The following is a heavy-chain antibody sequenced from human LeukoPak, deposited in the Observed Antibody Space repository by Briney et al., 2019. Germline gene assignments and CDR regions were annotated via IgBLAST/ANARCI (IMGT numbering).Heavy chain of an antibody. CDR2: NSGSGGST. Sequence: GGSLRLSCAASGFTFSSYAMSWVRQAPGKGLERVSGNSGSGGSTNYAEYVKGRFTISRDNSKNTLYLQMNSLRAEDTAVYYCAKDGINALTYYFDCWGQGTLVTVSS. CDR3: AKDGINALTYYFDC. J-gene: IGHJ4*02. CDR1: GFTFSSYA. V-gene: IGHV3-23*01. D-gene: IGHD4/OR15-4a*01.